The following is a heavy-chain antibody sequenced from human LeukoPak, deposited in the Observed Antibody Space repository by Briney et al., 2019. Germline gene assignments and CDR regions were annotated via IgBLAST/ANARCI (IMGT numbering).Heavy chain of an antibody. CDR2: ISAYYGDT. Sequence: GASVKVSCKASGYTYTNYGIGWVRQAPGQGLEWMGWISAYYGDTKYAEKVQGRVTMTKERSTSTAYMELRKLRSDDTAVYSCVFAASDRTAASSMDVWGNGPTVIVSS. J-gene: IGHJ6*03. CDR3: VFAASDRTAASSMDV. V-gene: IGHV1-18*01. D-gene: IGHD6-25*01. CDR1: GYTYTNYG.